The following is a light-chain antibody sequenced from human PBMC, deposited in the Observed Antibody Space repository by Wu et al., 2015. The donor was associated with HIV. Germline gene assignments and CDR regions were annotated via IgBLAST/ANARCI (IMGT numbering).Light chain of an antibody. CDR3: HQFHIHPRS. V-gene: IGKV1-9*01. Sequence: QLTQSPDSLSASVGDRVTITCRASQGIKNYLAWFQQKPGKAPKLLIYGASTLQGGVPSRFSGSGSGTDFTLTINSLQPEDSATYYCHQFHIHPRSFGQGTKLEIK. J-gene: IGKJ2*03. CDR1: QGIKNY. CDR2: GAS.